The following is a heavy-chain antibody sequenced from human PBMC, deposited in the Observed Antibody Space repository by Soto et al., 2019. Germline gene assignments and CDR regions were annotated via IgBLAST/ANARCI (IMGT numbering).Heavy chain of an antibody. CDR1: GDSMTSSSYY. CDR2: IYYSERTSYNSGST. V-gene: IGHV4-39*01. Sequence: QLQLQESGPGLVKPSETLSLTCTVSGDSMTSSSYYWGWIRQPPGKGLEWIGSIYYSERTSYNSGSTYYSPSLKRRVTISGDTSKSQFSLKLSSVTAADTAVYYCARHTRNQFDPWGKGTLVTVSS. CDR3: ARHTRNQFDP. J-gene: IGHJ5*02.